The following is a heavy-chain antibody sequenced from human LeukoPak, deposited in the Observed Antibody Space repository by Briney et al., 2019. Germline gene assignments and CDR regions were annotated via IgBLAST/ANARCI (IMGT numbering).Heavy chain of an antibody. CDR2: ISGSGGST. V-gene: IGHV3-23*01. D-gene: IGHD3-22*01. CDR3: ARAGTDGYSHFDY. Sequence: QTGGSLRLSCAASGFTFSSYAMSWVRQAPGKGLEWVSAISGSGGSTYYADSVKGRFTISRDNSQNTLYLQMNSLRGEDTAVYYCARAGTDGYSHFDYWGQGTLVTVSS. J-gene: IGHJ4*02. CDR1: GFTFSSYA.